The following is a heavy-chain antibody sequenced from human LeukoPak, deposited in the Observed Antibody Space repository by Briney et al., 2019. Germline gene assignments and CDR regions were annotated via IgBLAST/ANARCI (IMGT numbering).Heavy chain of an antibody. CDR1: GFTFSDYY. Sequence: PGGSLRLSCAASGFTFSDYYMSWIRQAPGKGLEWVSYISSSGSTIYYADSVKGRFTISRDNAKNSLYLQMNSLRAEATAVYYCAREVFYGSVSYSPNWFDPWGQGTLVTVS. V-gene: IGHV3-11*01. CDR3: AREVFYGSVSYSPNWFDP. CDR2: ISSSGSTI. D-gene: IGHD3-10*01. J-gene: IGHJ5*02.